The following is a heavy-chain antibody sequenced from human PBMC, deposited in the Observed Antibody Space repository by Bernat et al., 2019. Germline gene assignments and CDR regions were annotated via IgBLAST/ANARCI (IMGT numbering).Heavy chain of an antibody. CDR2: INHSGST. CDR1: GGSFSGYY. Sequence: QVQLQQWGAGLLKPSETLSLTCAVYGGSFSGYYWSWIRQPPGKGLEWIGEINHSGSTNYNPSLKSRVTISVDTSQNQFSLKLSSVTAADTAVYYCARGGFFDYWGQGTLVTVSS. V-gene: IGHV4-34*01. CDR3: ARGGFFDY. D-gene: IGHD3-10*01. J-gene: IGHJ4*02.